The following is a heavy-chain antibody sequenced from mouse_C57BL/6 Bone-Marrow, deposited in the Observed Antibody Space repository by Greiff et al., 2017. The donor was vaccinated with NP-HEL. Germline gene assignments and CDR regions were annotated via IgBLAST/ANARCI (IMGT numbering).Heavy chain of an antibody. V-gene: IGHV1-81*01. Sequence: QVQLQQSGAELARPGASVKLSCKASGYTFTSYGLSWVKQRTGQGLEWIGEIYPRSGNTYYNEKFKGKATLTADKSSSTAYMELRSLTSEDSAVYFCAREGYYGNYVVFAYWGQGTLVTVSA. CDR3: AREGYYGNYVVFAY. CDR2: IYPRSGNT. J-gene: IGHJ3*01. D-gene: IGHD2-1*01. CDR1: GYTFTSYG.